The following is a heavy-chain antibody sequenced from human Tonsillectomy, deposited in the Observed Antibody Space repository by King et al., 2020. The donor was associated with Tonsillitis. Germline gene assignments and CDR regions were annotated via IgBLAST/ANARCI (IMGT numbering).Heavy chain of an antibody. CDR3: AKASEAYHYNYGMDV. CDR1: GFIFDEYA. Sequence: VQLVESGGGLVQPGRSLRLSCAASGFIFDEYAMHWVRQVPGKGLEWVSGISWNSGRIGYADSVKGRFTISRDNGKSSLYLQMNSLRAEDTALYYCAKASEAYHYNYGMDVWGQGNTVTVSS. D-gene: IGHD3-10*01. J-gene: IGHJ6*02. CDR2: ISWNSGRI. V-gene: IGHV3-9*01.